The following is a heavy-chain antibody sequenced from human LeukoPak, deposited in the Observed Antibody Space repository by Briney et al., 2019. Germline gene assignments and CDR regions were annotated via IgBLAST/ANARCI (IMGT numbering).Heavy chain of an antibody. CDR1: GGSMTSYF. Sequence: SETLSLTCTVPGGSMTSYFWSWIRQPPGKGLEWIGYVYHSGSTSYNPSLKSRVSISEDTSKNQFSLKLSSVTAADTAVYYCARANPNWNPPDYWGQGTLVTVSS. CDR3: ARANPNWNPPDY. V-gene: IGHV4-59*08. CDR2: VYHSGST. J-gene: IGHJ4*02. D-gene: IGHD1-1*01.